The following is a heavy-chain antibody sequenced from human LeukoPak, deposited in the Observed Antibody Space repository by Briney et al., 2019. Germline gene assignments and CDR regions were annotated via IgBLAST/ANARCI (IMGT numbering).Heavy chain of an antibody. Sequence: GGSLRLSCVVSGFTFNRCWMNWVRQAPGKGLEWVAHINPNGRDTYYVDSVKGRFTISRDNAQNSMYLQMNSLRVEDTAVYYCTSWGDTTAEYFQRWGQGTLVTVSS. CDR3: TSWGDTTAEYFQR. J-gene: IGHJ1*01. V-gene: IGHV3-7*01. CDR1: GFTFNRCW. CDR2: INPNGRDT. D-gene: IGHD2-21*02.